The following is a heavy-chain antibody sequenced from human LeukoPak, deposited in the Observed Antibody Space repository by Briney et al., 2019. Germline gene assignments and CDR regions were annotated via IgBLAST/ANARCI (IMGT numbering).Heavy chain of an antibody. CDR1: GFTFSNYA. J-gene: IGHJ4*02. Sequence: PGRTLRLSCAATGFTFSNYAIHWGRQAPGKGLEWVAFISDDGSRQHYADSVKGRFTISRDDSKNTLNLQMNSLRAEDTAVYYCVKDRTGTYTLDYWGQGTVDAVSS. D-gene: IGHD3-10*01. V-gene: IGHV3-30-3*01. CDR2: ISDDGSRQ. CDR3: VKDRTGTYTLDY.